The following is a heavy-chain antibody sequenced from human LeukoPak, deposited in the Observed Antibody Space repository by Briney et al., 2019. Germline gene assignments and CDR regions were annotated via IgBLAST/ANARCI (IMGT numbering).Heavy chain of an antibody. J-gene: IGHJ4*02. CDR3: AIFGSYFEY. D-gene: IGHD3-10*01. CDR1: GGSINYYY. CDR2: VYYSGCT. Sequence: SETLSLTCTGSGGSINYYYWSWIRKPPGKGLEGIGYVYYSGCTNYNPSLKSRVTISEVTSKNQLSLKLTSVTAADTAVYYCAIFGSYFEYWGRGTLVTVSS. V-gene: IGHV4-59*01.